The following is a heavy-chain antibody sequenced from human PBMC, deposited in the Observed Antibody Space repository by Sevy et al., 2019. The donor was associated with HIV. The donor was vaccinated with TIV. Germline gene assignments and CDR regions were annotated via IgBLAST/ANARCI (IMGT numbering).Heavy chain of an antibody. CDR2: ISAYNGNT. CDR3: ARRARSEWDVPADPYYYYGMDV. V-gene: IGHV1-18*01. D-gene: IGHD2-2*01. J-gene: IGHJ6*02. CDR1: GYTFTSYG. Sequence: ASVKVSCKASGYTFTSYGISWVRQAPGQGLEWMGWISAYNGNTNYAQKLQGRVTMTTDTSTSTAYMELRSLRSVDTAVYYCARRARSEWDVPADPYYYYGMDVWGQGTTVTVSS.